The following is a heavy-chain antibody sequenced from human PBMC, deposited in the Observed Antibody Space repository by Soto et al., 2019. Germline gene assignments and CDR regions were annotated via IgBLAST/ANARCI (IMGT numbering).Heavy chain of an antibody. V-gene: IGHV3-30*18. J-gene: IGHJ6*03. CDR3: AKGGLRFPAPLYYYYYYMDV. Sequence: QVQLVESGGGVVQPGRSLRLSCAASGFTFSSYGMHWVRQAPGKGLEWVAVISYDGSNKYYADSVKGRFTISRDNSKNTLYLQMNSLRAEDTAVYYCAKGGLRFPAPLYYYYYYMDVWGKGTTVTVSS. D-gene: IGHD3-3*01. CDR1: GFTFSSYG. CDR2: ISYDGSNK.